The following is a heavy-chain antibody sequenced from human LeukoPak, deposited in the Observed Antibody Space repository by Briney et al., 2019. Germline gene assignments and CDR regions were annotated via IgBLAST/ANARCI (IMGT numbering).Heavy chain of an antibody. V-gene: IGHV3-7*03. D-gene: IGHD6-19*01. CDR1: GFTFSSYL. CDR3: AAGGRYSSGWWGYFDY. Sequence: GGSPRLSCAASGFTFSSYLMSWVRQAPGKGRGWVANIKQDGSEKYSVDSVQSRFTISTDNAKNSLYLQMNSLRAEDTAVYYCAAGGRYSSGWWGYFDYWGQGTLVTVSS. CDR2: IKQDGSEK. J-gene: IGHJ4*02.